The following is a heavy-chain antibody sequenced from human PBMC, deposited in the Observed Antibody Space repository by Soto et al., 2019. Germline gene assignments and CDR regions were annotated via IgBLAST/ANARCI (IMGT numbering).Heavy chain of an antibody. CDR1: GFSFSSYA. V-gene: IGHV3-23*01. D-gene: IGHD5-12*01. J-gene: IGHJ4*02. CDR3: AKGSIEYSASVDN. CDR2: ISARGGSS. Sequence: DVQLLESGEGWFQPGGSRKLSVEPSGFSFSSYAMFGVGRAPGKGLEWVAVISARGGSSYFADSVKGRFTLSRDNSKNVLSLEMNSLRAEDTAIYFCAKGSIEYSASVDNWGQGTLVVVSS.